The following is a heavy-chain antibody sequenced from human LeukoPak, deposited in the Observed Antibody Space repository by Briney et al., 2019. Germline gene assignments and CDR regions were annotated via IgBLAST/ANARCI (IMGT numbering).Heavy chain of an antibody. CDR2: IYSGGGT. J-gene: IGHJ6*04. V-gene: IGHV3-53*01. CDR1: GFTVSSNY. Sequence: GGSLRLSCAASGFTVSSNYMSWVRQAPGKGLEWVSVIYSGGGTYYADSVKGRFTISRDNSKNTLYLQMNSLRAEDTAVYYCARETANLGRANGSGGYCGYYYTVMNVWGKGTTFTASS. CDR3: ARETANLGRANGSGGYCGYYYTVMNV. D-gene: IGHD2-21*01.